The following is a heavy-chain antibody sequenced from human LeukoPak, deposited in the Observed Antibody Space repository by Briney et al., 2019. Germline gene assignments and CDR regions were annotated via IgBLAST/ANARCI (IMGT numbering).Heavy chain of an antibody. Sequence: PGGSLRLSCAAAGFTFSSYSMNWLRQAPGKGLEWVSSLSSSSSYIHSAYSVRGRFTISRDNAKNSLFLQMTSLRAEDTAVYYCARDEWGDAFDIWGQGTMVTVFS. CDR2: LSSSSSYI. D-gene: IGHD1-26*01. V-gene: IGHV3-21*01. CDR1: GFTFSSYS. J-gene: IGHJ3*02. CDR3: ARDEWGDAFDI.